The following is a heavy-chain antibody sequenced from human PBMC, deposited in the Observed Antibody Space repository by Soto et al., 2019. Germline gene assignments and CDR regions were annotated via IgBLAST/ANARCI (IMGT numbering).Heavy chain of an antibody. V-gene: IGHV1-18*01. D-gene: IGHD6-6*01. Sequence: QVQLVQSGAEVKKPGASVKVSCKASGYTFTSYGISWVRQAPGQGLEWMGWISAYNGNTNYAQKLQGRVTMTTDTSTSTAYMELRSLRSDDTAVYYCARDQAALMLYYYYGMDVWGQGTTVTVSS. CDR2: ISAYNGNT. J-gene: IGHJ6*02. CDR3: ARDQAALMLYYYYGMDV. CDR1: GYTFTSYG.